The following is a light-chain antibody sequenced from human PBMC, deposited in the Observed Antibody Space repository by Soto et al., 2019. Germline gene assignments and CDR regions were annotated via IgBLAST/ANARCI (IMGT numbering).Light chain of an antibody. CDR3: QQYHNWPPWT. J-gene: IGKJ1*01. Sequence: EIEMTQSPATLSVSPGERATLSFRASQSVSTNLAWYQQRPGQAPRLLIYGTSTRATGIPARFSGSGSGTEFTLTISSLQSEDFAVYYCQQYHNWPPWTFGQGTKVDIK. V-gene: IGKV3-15*01. CDR2: GTS. CDR1: QSVSTN.